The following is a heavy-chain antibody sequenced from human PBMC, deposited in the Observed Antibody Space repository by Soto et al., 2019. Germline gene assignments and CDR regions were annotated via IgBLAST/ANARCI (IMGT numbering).Heavy chain of an antibody. CDR2: IYYSGTT. V-gene: IGHV4-59*04. J-gene: IGHJ5*02. D-gene: IGHD6-25*01. Sequence: PSETLSLTCTVSGGSISSYYWSWIRQPPGKGLEWIGYIYYSGTTYYNPSLKSRVTISVDTSKNQFTLKLISVTAADTAVYYCAVVDSTGNWFDPWGEGALVTVSS. CDR1: GGSISSYY. CDR3: AVVDSTGNWFDP.